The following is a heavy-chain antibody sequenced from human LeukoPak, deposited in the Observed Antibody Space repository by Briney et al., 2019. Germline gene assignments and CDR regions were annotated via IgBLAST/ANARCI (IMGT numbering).Heavy chain of an antibody. V-gene: IGHV1-69*05. CDR2: IIPIFGTA. CDR3: AERIAAGTTGAFDI. CDR1: GYTFTSYG. D-gene: IGHD6-13*01. Sequence: EASVKVSCKASGYTFTSYGISWVRQAPGQGLEWMGGIIPIFGTANYAQKFQGRVTITTDESTSTAYMELSSLRSEDTAVYYCAERIAAGTTGAFDIWGQGTMVTVSS. J-gene: IGHJ3*02.